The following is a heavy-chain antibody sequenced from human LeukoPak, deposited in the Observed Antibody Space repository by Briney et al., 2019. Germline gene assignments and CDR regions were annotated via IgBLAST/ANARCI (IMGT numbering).Heavy chain of an antibody. CDR3: ARAYCSGGRCYSPPDY. V-gene: IGHV1-8*03. J-gene: IGHJ4*02. D-gene: IGHD2-15*01. Sequence: GASVKVSCKASGYTFTSYDINWVRQATGQGLEWMGWMNPNSGNTGYAQKFQGRVTITGNTSISTAYMELSSLRSEDTAVYYCARAYCSGGRCYSPPDYWGQGTLVTVSS. CDR2: MNPNSGNT. CDR1: GYTFTSYD.